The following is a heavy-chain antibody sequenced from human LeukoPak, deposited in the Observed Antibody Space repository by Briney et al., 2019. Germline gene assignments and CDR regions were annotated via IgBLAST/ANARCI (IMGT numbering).Heavy chain of an antibody. CDR3: ARLVGPYYYYYMDV. CDR1: GGSTSSYY. CDR2: IYTSGST. D-gene: IGHD6-6*01. V-gene: IGHV4-4*09. J-gene: IGHJ6*03. Sequence: SETLSLTCTVSGGSTSSYYWSWIRQPPGKGLEWIGYIYTSGSTNYNPSLKSRVTISVDTSKNQFSLKLSSVTAADTAVYYCARLVGPYYYYYMDVWGKGTTVTVSS.